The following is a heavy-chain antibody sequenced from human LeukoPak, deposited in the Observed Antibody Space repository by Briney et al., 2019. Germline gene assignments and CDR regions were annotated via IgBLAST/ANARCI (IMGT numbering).Heavy chain of an antibody. V-gene: IGHV3-23*01. D-gene: IGHD3-16*02. J-gene: IGHJ4*02. CDR1: GFTFSSYA. CDR2: ISGSGGST. Sequence: GGSLRLSCAASGFTFSSYAMSWVRQAPGKGLDWVSAISGSGGSTYYADSVKGRFTISKDNSKNTLYLQMNSLRAEDTAVYYCAKDSRGYYDYVWGSYLRGWGQGTLVTVSS. CDR3: AKDSRGYYDYVWGSYLRG.